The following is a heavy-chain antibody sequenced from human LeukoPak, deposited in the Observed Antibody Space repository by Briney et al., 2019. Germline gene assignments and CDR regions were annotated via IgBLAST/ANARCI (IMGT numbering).Heavy chain of an antibody. D-gene: IGHD3-10*01. J-gene: IGHJ4*02. Sequence: GGSLRLSCAASGFTFSSYAMHWVRQAPGKGLEWVAVISYDGSNKYYADSVKGRFTISRDNSKNTLYLQMNSLRAEDTAVYYCARDSYYGSGKIDYWGPGTLVTVSS. CDR3: ARDSYYGSGKIDY. CDR1: GFTFSSYA. V-gene: IGHV3-30-3*01. CDR2: ISYDGSNK.